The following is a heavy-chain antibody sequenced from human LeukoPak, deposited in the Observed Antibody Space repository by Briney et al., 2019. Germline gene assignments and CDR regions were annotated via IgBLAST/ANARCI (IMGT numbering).Heavy chain of an antibody. CDR2: ISAYNGNT. CDR1: GYTFTSYG. J-gene: IGHJ5*02. Sequence: ASVKVSCKASGYTFTSYGISWVRQAPGQGLEWMGWISAYNGNTNYAQKLQGRVTMTTDTSTSTAYMELRSLRSDDTAVYYCARDFQYSGYDHNWFDPWGQGTLVTVSS. D-gene: IGHD5-12*01. CDR3: ARDFQYSGYDHNWFDP. V-gene: IGHV1-18*01.